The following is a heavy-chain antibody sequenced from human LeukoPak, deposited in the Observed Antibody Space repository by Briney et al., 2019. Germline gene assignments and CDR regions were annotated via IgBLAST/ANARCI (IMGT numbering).Heavy chain of an antibody. CDR3: ARDGDPYSGSPRYHAFDI. V-gene: IGHV3-30-3*01. Sequence: PGRSLRLSCAASGFTISSYAIHWVRQAPGKGLEWVAVISYDGSNKYYADSVKGRFTISRDNSKNTLYLQMNSLRAEDTAVYYCARDGDPYSGSPRYHAFDIWGQGAMVTVSS. J-gene: IGHJ3*02. CDR2: ISYDGSNK. CDR1: GFTISSYA. D-gene: IGHD1-26*01.